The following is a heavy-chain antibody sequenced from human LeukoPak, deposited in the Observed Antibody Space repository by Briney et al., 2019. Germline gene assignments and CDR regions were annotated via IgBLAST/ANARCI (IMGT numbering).Heavy chain of an antibody. Sequence: PSETLSLTCTVSGGSISSYCWSWIRQPPGKGLEWIGYIYYSGSTNYNPSLKSRVTISVDTSKNQFSLKLSSVTAADTAVYYCARDLSVSYGNWFDPWGQGTLVTVSS. V-gene: IGHV4-59*01. D-gene: IGHD2-8*01. J-gene: IGHJ5*02. CDR1: GGSISSYC. CDR2: IYYSGST. CDR3: ARDLSVSYGNWFDP.